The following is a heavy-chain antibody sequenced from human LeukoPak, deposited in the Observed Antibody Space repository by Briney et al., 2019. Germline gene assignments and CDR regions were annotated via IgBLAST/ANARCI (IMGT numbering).Heavy chain of an antibody. Sequence: GGSLRLSCASSAFNFTAYWMHWVRQDPRQGLLWVARINSDGTTTTYADSVKGRFTISRDNAKNTLFLQMNSLRAEDTAVYFCAVSNGGYGPWGQGALVTVSS. CDR2: INSDGTTT. D-gene: IGHD5-12*01. CDR3: AVSNGGYGP. J-gene: IGHJ5*02. CDR1: AFNFTAYW. V-gene: IGHV3-74*01.